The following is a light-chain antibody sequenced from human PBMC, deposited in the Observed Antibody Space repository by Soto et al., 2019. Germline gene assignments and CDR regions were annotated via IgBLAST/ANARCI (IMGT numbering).Light chain of an antibody. CDR2: GAS. Sequence: EIVLTQSPGTLSLSPGERATLSCRASQSVSSIYLGWYQQKPGQAPRLLIYGASNRATGIPDMFSGIGSGTDFTRTISRLEPTDFAMYYCQHYGSSPHTFGEGTKVEIK. J-gene: IGKJ4*01. V-gene: IGKV3-20*01. CDR3: QHYGSSPHT. CDR1: QSVSSIY.